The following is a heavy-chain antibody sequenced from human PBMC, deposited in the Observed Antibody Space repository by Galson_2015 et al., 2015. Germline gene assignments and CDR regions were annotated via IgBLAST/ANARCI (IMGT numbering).Heavy chain of an antibody. CDR1: GYTFTSYA. Sequence: SVKVSCKASGYTFTSYAMHWVRQAPGQRLEWMGWINAGNGNTKYSQKFQGRVTITRDTSASTAYMELSSLRSEDTAVYYCARDLQDSYYYGMDVWGQGTTVTVSS. J-gene: IGHJ6*02. V-gene: IGHV1-3*01. CDR2: INAGNGNT. CDR3: ARDLQDSYYYGMDV. D-gene: IGHD5-24*01.